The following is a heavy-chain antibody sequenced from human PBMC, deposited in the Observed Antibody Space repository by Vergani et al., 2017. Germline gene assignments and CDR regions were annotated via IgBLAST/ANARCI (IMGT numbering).Heavy chain of an antibody. D-gene: IGHD6-13*01. Sequence: QVQLVQSGAEVKKPGSSVKVSCKASGGTFSSYTISWVRQAPGQGLEWMGRIISILGIANYAQKFQGRVTITADKSTSTAYMELSSLRSEDTAVYYCARDIAAAGAPGYYYGMDVWGQGTTVTVSS. CDR1: GGTFSSYT. CDR3: ARDIAAAGAPGYYYGMDV. V-gene: IGHV1-69*08. J-gene: IGHJ6*02. CDR2: IISILGIA.